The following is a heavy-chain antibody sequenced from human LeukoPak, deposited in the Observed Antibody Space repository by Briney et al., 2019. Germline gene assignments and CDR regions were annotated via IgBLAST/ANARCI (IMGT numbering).Heavy chain of an antibody. J-gene: IGHJ4*02. V-gene: IGHV3-15*01. Sequence: GGSLRLSCAASGLTFSSAWMCWVRQAPGKGLEWVGRIKSKTDGGTAEYGALVKGRFTISRDDSKNMLYLQMTSLKVEDTGVYYCNTELDWGQGTLVTVSS. CDR3: NTELD. CDR2: IKSKTDGGTA. CDR1: GLTFSSAW. D-gene: IGHD6-6*01.